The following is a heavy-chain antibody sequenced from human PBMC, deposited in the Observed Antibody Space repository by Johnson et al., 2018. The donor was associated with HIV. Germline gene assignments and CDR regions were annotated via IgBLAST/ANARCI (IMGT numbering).Heavy chain of an antibody. D-gene: IGHD1-26*01. CDR1: GFTFSSYA. J-gene: IGHJ3*02. V-gene: IGHV3-23*04. CDR3: ARGEGYSGSYHRRDAFDI. CDR2: ASGSGGTT. Sequence: VQLVESGGGLVQPGGSLRLSCAASGFTFSSYAVSWVRQAPGKGLEWVSGASGSGGTTYYADSVKGRFTISSDNARDTLYLQMHRLRAEDTAVYYCARGEGYSGSYHRRDAFDIWGQGTMVTVSS.